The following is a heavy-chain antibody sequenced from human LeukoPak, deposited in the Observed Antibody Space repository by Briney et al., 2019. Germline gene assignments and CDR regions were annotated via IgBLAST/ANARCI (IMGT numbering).Heavy chain of an antibody. D-gene: IGHD2-2*01. CDR3: ARAHNIVVVPAASFHYYYMDV. CDR2: ISAYNGNT. CDR1: GYTFTSYG. Sequence: GASVTVSCKASGYTFTSYGISWVRQAPGQGLGWMGWISAYNGNTNYAQKLQGRVTMTTDTSTSTAYMELRSLRSDDTAVYYCARAHNIVVVPAASFHYYYMDVWGKGTTVTISS. J-gene: IGHJ6*03. V-gene: IGHV1-18*01.